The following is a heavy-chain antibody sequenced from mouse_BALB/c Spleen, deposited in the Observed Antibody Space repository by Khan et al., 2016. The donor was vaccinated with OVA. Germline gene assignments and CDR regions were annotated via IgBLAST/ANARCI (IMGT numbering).Heavy chain of an antibody. Sequence: VQLKESGAELVKPGASVKLSCTASGFNIKDTYMHWVKQRPEQGLEWIGRIDPANGNTKYDPKFQDKATITADTSSNTAYLQLSSLTSEDTAVYYCASLYGNLLAYWGQGTPVSVSA. D-gene: IGHD2-1*01. CDR3: ASLYGNLLAY. CDR1: GFNIKDTY. CDR2: IDPANGNT. J-gene: IGHJ3*01. V-gene: IGHV14-3*02.